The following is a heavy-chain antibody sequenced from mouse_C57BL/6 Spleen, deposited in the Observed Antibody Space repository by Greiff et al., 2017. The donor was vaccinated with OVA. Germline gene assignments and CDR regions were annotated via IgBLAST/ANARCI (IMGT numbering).Heavy chain of an antibody. CDR1: GFTFSSYG. D-gene: IGHD2-3*01. V-gene: IGHV5-6*01. Sequence: EVHLVESGGDLVKPGGSLKLSCAASGFTFSSYGMSWVRQTPDKRLEWVATISSGGSYTYYPDSVKGVFTISRDNAKNTLYLEMSSLKSEDTAMYYYARHRDFAIYDGYCERSYYAMDYWGQGTTVTVSS. J-gene: IGHJ4*01. CDR2: ISSGGSYT. CDR3: ARHRDFAIYDGYCERSYYAMDY.